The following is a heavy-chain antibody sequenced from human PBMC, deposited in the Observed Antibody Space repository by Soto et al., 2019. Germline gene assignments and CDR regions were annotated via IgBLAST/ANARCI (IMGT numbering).Heavy chain of an antibody. V-gene: IGHV4-39*01. CDR3: ARQSPDILTGYPMGFDY. J-gene: IGHJ4*02. CDR1: GGSISSSSYC. D-gene: IGHD3-9*01. Sequence: SETLSLTCTVSGGSISSSSYCWGWIRQPPGKGLEWIGSIYYSGSTYYNPSLKSRVTISVDTSKNQFSLKLSSVTAADTAVYYCARQSPDILTGYPMGFDYWGQGTLVTVSS. CDR2: IYYSGST.